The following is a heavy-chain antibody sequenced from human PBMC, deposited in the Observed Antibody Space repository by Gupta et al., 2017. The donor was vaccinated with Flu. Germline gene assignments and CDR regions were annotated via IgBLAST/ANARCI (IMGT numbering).Heavy chain of an antibody. CDR1: GVTFSSYA. Sequence: QVQLVQSGAEVKKPGSSVKVSCKASGVTFSSYAINWVRPAPGQGLAWMGGIIPVVGPTNYAQKFQSRVTITADESTSTAYMELSSLRSEDTAVYYCARKGGGLCSGGTCYSFDYWGQGTLVTVSS. CDR2: IIPVVGPT. CDR3: ARKGGGLCSGGTCYSFDY. D-gene: IGHD2-15*01. V-gene: IGHV1-69*01. J-gene: IGHJ4*02.